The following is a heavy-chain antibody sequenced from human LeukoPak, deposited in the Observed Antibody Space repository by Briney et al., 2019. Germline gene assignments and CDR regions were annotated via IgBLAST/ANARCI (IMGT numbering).Heavy chain of an antibody. J-gene: IGHJ2*01. D-gene: IGHD5-18*01. V-gene: IGHV3-48*02. Sequence: PGGSLILSCVASGFTFRSYSMNWVRQAPGKGLEWVSYISSSGSTIYYADAVKGRFTISRDNAKNSLYLQMSSLRDEDTAVYYCATVAMEDWYFDLWGRGTLVTVSS. CDR3: ATVAMEDWYFDL. CDR2: ISSSGSTI. CDR1: GFTFRSYS.